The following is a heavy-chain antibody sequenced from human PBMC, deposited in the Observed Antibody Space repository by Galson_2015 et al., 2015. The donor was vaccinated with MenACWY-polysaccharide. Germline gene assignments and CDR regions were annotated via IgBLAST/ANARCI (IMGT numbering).Heavy chain of an antibody. Sequence: SLRLSCAASGFTFSSYGMNWVRQAPGKGLEWVSFISGNGTTMYYVDSVKGRFTISRDNAKNSLYLQMSSLSAEDTALYYCARDLRAGYTPFDNRGQGAPVTASS. V-gene: IGHV3-48*01. D-gene: IGHD5-24*01. CDR3: ARDLRAGYTPFDN. CDR1: GFTFSSYG. CDR2: ISGNGTTM. J-gene: IGHJ4*02.